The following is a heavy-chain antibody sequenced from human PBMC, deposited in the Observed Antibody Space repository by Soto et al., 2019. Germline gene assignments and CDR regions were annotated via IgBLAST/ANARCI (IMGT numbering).Heavy chain of an antibody. J-gene: IGHJ4*02. CDR1: GGSISSGGYY. CDR2: IYYSGST. Sequence: PSETLSLTCTVSGGSISSGGYYWSWIRQHPGKDLEWIGYIYYSGSTYYNPSLKSRVTISLDTSKNQLSLKLSSLTAADTAVYYCARTGGRIPFDCWGQGTLVTVSS. D-gene: IGHD2-8*02. V-gene: IGHV4-31*03. CDR3: ARTGGRIPFDC.